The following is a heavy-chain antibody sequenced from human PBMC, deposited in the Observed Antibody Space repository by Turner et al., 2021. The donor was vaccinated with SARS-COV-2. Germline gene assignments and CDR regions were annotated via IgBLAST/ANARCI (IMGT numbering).Heavy chain of an antibody. Sequence: EVQLVETGGGLIQPGGWLRRSCPAFGFTRSSNYLIWVRQAQGKGLEGISVIDGGGRTYYADSVKGRFTISRDNSKKTLYLQMNSLGAEDTAVYYCAGGPHPRGFDYWGQGTLVTVSS. CDR3: AGGPHPRGFDY. D-gene: IGHD3-10*01. CDR1: GFTRSSNY. J-gene: IGHJ4*02. CDR2: IDGGGRT. V-gene: IGHV3-53*02.